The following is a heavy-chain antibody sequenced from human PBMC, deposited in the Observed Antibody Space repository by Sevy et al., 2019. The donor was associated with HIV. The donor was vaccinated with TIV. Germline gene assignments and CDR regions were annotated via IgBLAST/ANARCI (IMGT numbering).Heavy chain of an antibody. CDR2: ISAYNGNT. D-gene: IGHD4-17*01. Sequence: ASVKVSCKASGYTFTSYGISWVRQAPGQGLEWMGWISAYNGNTNYAQMLQCRVTITTDTSTSTAYMELRSLRSDDTAVYYCARLTTVTTFLLNYYYYMDVWGKGTTVTVSS. CDR1: GYTFTSYG. CDR3: ARLTTVTTFLLNYYYYMDV. V-gene: IGHV1-18*01. J-gene: IGHJ6*03.